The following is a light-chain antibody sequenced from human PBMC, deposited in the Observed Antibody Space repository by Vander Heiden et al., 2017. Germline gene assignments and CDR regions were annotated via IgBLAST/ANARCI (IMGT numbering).Light chain of an antibody. J-gene: IGKJ1*01. CDR1: QSVSRSY. V-gene: IGKV3-20*01. Sequence: IVLTRSPGTLSLSPGERATLSCRASQSVSRSYLAWYQQKPGQAPRLLIYGASSRDTGIPDRFSGSGSGTDFTLTISRLEPEDFAVYYCQQYATSPWTFGQGTKVEI. CDR2: GAS. CDR3: QQYATSPWT.